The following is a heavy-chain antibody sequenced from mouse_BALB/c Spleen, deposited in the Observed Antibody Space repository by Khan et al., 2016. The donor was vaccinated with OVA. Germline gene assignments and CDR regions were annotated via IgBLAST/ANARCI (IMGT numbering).Heavy chain of an antibody. D-gene: IGHD2-1*01. Sequence: EVELVESGGGLVKPGGSLKLSCAPSGFAFSSYDMSWVRQTPEKRLEWVATISGTGIYTYYPDMVKGRFTISIDNARNTLYLQMSSLRSEDTDLYYCARPYYYGNPWFTYWGQGTLVTVSA. CDR1: GFAFSSYD. V-gene: IGHV5-9*02. CDR3: ARPYYYGNPWFTY. J-gene: IGHJ3*01. CDR2: ISGTGIYT.